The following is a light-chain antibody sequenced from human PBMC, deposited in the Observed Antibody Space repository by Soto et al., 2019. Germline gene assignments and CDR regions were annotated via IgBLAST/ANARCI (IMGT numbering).Light chain of an antibody. Sequence: QSALTQPASVSGSPGQSITISCTGTSSDVGNYNYVSWYRQHPGKAPKLMIYEVSNRPSGFSNRFSGSKSGNTASLTISGLQAEDEADYYCSSYTSNSTLYAFGTGTKVTAL. V-gene: IGLV2-14*01. CDR1: SSDVGNYNY. CDR2: EVS. J-gene: IGLJ1*01. CDR3: SSYTSNSTLYA.